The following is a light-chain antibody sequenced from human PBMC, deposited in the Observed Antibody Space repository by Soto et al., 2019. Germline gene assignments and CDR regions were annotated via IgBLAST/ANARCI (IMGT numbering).Light chain of an antibody. CDR1: QTVTRRY. CDR2: GIS. CDR3: HQYDGSPIT. J-gene: IGKJ5*01. Sequence: EIVVTQAPGTLALSPGERATLSCRASQTVTRRYLAWYQHKPGQAPRLLISGISRRAPGIPDRFSGDGSGTDFTLTISRLEPEDYAVYYCHQYDGSPITFGQGTRLEIK. V-gene: IGKV3-20*01.